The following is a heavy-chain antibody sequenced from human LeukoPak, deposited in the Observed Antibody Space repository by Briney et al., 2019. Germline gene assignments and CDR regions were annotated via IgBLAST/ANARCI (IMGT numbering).Heavy chain of an antibody. CDR1: GYTFTNNT. D-gene: IGHD3-22*01. Sequence: ASVKVSCKASGYTFTNNTINWVRLAPGQGLEWMGWIDTNTGNPTYAQGFTGRFVFSLDTSVTTTFLQISSLKTEDTAVYFCTRGRDTTGYFVYWGQGTLVTVSS. V-gene: IGHV7-4-1*02. J-gene: IGHJ4*02. CDR3: TRGRDTTGYFVY. CDR2: IDTNTGNP.